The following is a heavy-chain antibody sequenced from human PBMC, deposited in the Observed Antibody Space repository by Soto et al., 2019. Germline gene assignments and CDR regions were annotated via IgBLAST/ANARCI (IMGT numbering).Heavy chain of an antibody. J-gene: IGHJ3*02. V-gene: IGHV4-28*03. Sequence: QVQLQESGPGLVKPSDTLSLICAVSGYSISSSNWWGWIRQPPGKGLEWIGNIYYSGSAYYNPSLKSRATMTVDTSKNQFSLKLTSVTAVDTAVYYCARGDYAKAFDIWGQGTTVTVSS. CDR3: ARGDYAKAFDI. CDR2: IYYSGSA. D-gene: IGHD2-2*01. CDR1: GYSISSSNW.